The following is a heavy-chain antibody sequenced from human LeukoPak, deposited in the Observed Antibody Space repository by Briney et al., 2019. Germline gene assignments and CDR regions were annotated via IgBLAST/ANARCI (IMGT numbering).Heavy chain of an antibody. J-gene: IGHJ6*03. V-gene: IGHV1-2*02. CDR2: INPNSGGT. D-gene: IGHD3-10*01. Sequence: ASVKVSCKASGYTFTGYYMHWVRQAPGQGLEWMGWINPNSGGTNYAQKFQGRVTMTRDTSISTAYMEPSRLRSDDTAVYYCARDRVGSYYYMDVWGKGTTVTVSS. CDR3: ARDRVGSYYYMDV. CDR1: GYTFTGYY.